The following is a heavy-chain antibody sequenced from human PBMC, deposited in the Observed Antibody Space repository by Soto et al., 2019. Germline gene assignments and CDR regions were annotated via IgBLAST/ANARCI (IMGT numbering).Heavy chain of an antibody. CDR2: TSYDETNK. J-gene: IGHJ4*02. Sequence: QVQLVESGGGVVQPGRSLRLSCVASGFMFRNYAMHWVRQAPGKGLEWVASTSYDETNKNYGDSVRGRFTISRDNSKNTLYLQTNTLRHEDTATYYCAKADTGDCSRDCSSGYFDYWGQGTLVTVSS. CDR1: GFMFRNYA. V-gene: IGHV3-30*18. CDR3: AKADTGDCSRDCSSGYFDY. D-gene: IGHD2-21*02.